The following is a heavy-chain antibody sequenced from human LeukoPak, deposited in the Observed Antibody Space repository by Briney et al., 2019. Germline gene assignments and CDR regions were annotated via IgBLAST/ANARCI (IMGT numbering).Heavy chain of an antibody. CDR2: FDPEDGET. Sequence: ASVKDSCKVSGYTLTELSMHWVRQAPGKGLEWMGGFDPEDGETIYAQKFQGRVTMTKDTSTDTAYMELTSLRSEATAVYYCAALEDYGDYEFVHWGQGTLVTVSS. CDR3: AALEDYGDYEFVH. V-gene: IGHV1-24*01. D-gene: IGHD4-17*01. J-gene: IGHJ4*02. CDR1: GYTLTELS.